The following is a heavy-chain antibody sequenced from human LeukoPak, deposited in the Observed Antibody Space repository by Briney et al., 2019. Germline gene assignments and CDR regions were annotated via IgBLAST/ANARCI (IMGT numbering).Heavy chain of an antibody. CDR1: GFTFSSYS. J-gene: IGHJ4*02. CDR2: ISSISNTI. V-gene: IGHV3-48*01. Sequence: PGGSLRLSCAASGFTFSSYSMNWVRQAPGQGLEWVSYISSISNTIHYADSVKGRFSISRDNAKNSLYLQMNSLRAEDTAVYYCVRDLSRYRPADYWGQGTLVTVS. D-gene: IGHD2-2*01. CDR3: VRDLSRYRPADY.